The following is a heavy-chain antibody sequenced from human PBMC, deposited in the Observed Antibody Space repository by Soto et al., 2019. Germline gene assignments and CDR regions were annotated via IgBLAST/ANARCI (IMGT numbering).Heavy chain of an antibody. CDR1: GYTFTSYA. D-gene: IGHD3-22*01. CDR3: ARDVPHTYYYDSSGYYVPFDY. CDR2: INAGNGNT. Sequence: ASVKVSCKASGYTFTSYAMHWVRQAPGQRLEWMGWINAGNGNTKYSQKFKGRVTITRDTSASTAYMKLSSLRSEDTAVYYCARDVPHTYYYDSSGYYVPFDYWGQGTLVTVSS. V-gene: IGHV1-3*01. J-gene: IGHJ4*02.